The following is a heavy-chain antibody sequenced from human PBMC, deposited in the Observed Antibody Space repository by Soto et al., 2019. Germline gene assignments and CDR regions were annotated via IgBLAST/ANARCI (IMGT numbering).Heavy chain of an antibody. CDR2: IWYDASNK. J-gene: IGHJ3*02. CDR1: GFTFGGYG. V-gene: IGHV3-33*01. D-gene: IGHD4-17*01. CDR3: ARHYSDYGRGAFDI. Sequence: QVQLVESGGGVVQPGRSLRLSCAASGFTFGGYGMHWVRRAPGKGLEWVALIWYDASNKYYTDSVKGRFTISRDNFRRTVYLQMNSLRAEDTAAYYCARHYSDYGRGAFDIWGQGTMVTVSS.